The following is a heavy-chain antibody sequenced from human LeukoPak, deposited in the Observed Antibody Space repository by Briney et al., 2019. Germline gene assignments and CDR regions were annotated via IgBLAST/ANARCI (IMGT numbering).Heavy chain of an antibody. D-gene: IGHD3-16*02. CDR2: INHSGST. V-gene: IGHV4-34*01. CDR1: GGSFSGYY. CDR3: ARTIAGGSYRYPYWFDP. J-gene: IGHJ5*02. Sequence: SETLSLTCAVYGGSFSGYYWNWIRQPPGKGLEWIGEINHSGSTNYNASLKSRVTISVDTSKNQFSLKLSSVTAADTAVYYCARTIAGGSYRYPYWFDPWGQGTLVTVSS.